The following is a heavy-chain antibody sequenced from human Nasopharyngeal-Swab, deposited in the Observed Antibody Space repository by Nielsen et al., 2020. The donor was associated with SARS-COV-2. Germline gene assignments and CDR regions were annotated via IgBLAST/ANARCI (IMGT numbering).Heavy chain of an antibody. CDR1: GGSISSGDYY. CDR2: IYYSGST. D-gene: IGHD1-1*01. CDR3: ARGVGRRLDY. V-gene: IGHV4-30-4*01. J-gene: IGHJ4*02. Sequence: LRLSCTVSGGSISSGDYYWSWIRQPPGKGLEWIGYIYYSGSTYYNPSLKSRVTISVDTSKNQFSLKLSSVTAADTAVCYCARGVGRRLDYWGQGTLVTVSS.